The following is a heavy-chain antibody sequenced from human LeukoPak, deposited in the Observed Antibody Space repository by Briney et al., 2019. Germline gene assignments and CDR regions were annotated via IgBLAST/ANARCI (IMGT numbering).Heavy chain of an antibody. CDR1: GGSISSGSYY. J-gene: IGHJ4*02. V-gene: IGHV4-39*07. CDR3: AREGDTIFGVVPYLYYFDY. CDR2: IYHSGST. Sequence: SETLSLTCTVSGGSISSGSYYWGWIRQPPGKGLEWIGSIYHSGSTYYNPSLKSRVTISVDTSKNQFSLKLSSVTAADTAVYYCAREGDTIFGVVPYLYYFDYWGQGTLVTVSS. D-gene: IGHD3-3*01.